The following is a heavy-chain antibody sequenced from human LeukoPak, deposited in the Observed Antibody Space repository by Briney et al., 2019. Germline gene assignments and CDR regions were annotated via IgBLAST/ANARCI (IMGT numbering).Heavy chain of an antibody. CDR2: ISGSGDRT. Sequence: SGGSLRLSCAASGFTFSSYVMSWVRQAPGKGLECVSTISGSGDRTYHADSVKGRFTISRDNAKNTLYLQMNSLRAEDTAVYYCAKGSTRPNWNLDYWGQGTLVTVSS. J-gene: IGHJ4*02. D-gene: IGHD1-1*01. CDR3: AKGSTRPNWNLDY. CDR1: GFTFSSYV. V-gene: IGHV3-23*01.